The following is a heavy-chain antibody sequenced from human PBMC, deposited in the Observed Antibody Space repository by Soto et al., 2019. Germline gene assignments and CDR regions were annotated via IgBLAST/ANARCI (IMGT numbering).Heavy chain of an antibody. V-gene: IGHV1-18*01. D-gene: IGHD4-4*01. CDR1: GYTFTSYG. CDR2: ISAYNGNT. CDR3: ARDLRGPTASFDY. Sequence: VASVKVSCKASGYTFTSYGISWVRQAPGQELEWMRWISAYNGNTNYAQKLQGRVTMTTDTSTSTAYMELRSLRSDDTAVYYCARDLRGPTASFDYWGQGTLVTVSS. J-gene: IGHJ4*02.